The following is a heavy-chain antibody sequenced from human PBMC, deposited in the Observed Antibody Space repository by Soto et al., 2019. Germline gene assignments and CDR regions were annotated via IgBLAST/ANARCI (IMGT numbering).Heavy chain of an antibody. CDR1: GGSGSSSRVP. CDR2: TYYRSKWYH. J-gene: IGHJ3*02. CDR3: ARGIYDTSVGTAFDI. D-gene: IGHD3-22*01. Sequence: SESISITCARAGGSGSSSRVPCNWIRLSPSRGHECVRRTYYRSKWYHEYVVFVQSRISINADTSKNQYTLQLNSVTPEDTAVYYCARGIYDTSVGTAFDIWGQGTKVTVSS. V-gene: IGHV6-1*01.